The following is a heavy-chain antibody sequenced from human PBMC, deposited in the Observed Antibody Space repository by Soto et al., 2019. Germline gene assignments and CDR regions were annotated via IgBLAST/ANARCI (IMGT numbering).Heavy chain of an antibody. CDR1: GGTFSSYA. J-gene: IGHJ4*02. CDR3: ARGWAHSVQGGSLDY. V-gene: IGHV1-69*12. CDR2: IIPIFGTA. D-gene: IGHD2-21*01. Sequence: QVQLVQSGAEVKKPGSSVKVSCKASGGTFSSYAISWVRQAPGQGLEWMGGIIPIFGTANYAQKFQGRVTIXXDXSXITAYMELSSLRSEDTAVYYCARGWAHSVQGGSLDYWGQGTLVTVSS.